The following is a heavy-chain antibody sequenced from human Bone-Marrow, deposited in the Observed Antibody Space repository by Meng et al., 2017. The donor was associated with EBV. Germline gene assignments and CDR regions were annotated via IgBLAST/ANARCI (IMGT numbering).Heavy chain of an antibody. Sequence: VKMGDCGGGLVQHGVSLRRIVAHSGVTFSGYDMHWVRTVTGKGLEWVSAIGSAGDTYYPGSVKGRFTLSRENAKNSLYLQMNSLRAGDTAVYYCARWGGYYFDYWGQGTLVTVSS. CDR1: GVTFSGYD. CDR3: ARWGGYYFDY. D-gene: IGHD1-26*01. V-gene: IGHV3-13*01. J-gene: IGHJ4*02. CDR2: IGSAGDT.